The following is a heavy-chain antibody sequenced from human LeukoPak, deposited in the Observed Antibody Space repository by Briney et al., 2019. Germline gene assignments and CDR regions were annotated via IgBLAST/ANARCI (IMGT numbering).Heavy chain of an antibody. CDR3: ARVVGSWFDP. J-gene: IGHJ5*02. Sequence: EWMGWINPNSGVTNYAQKFQGRVTMTRDTSISTAYMELSRLRSDDTAVYYCARVVGSWFDPWGQGTLVTVSS. D-gene: IGHD1-26*01. CDR2: INPNSGVT. V-gene: IGHV1-2*02.